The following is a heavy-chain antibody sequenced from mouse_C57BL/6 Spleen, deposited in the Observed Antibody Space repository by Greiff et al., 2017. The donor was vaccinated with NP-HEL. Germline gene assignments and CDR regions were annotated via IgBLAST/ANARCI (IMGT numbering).Heavy chain of an antibody. CDR3: AYYGYSYWYFDV. Sequence: QVQLQQSGAELARPGASVKLSCKASGYTFTSYGISWVKQRTGQGLEWIGEIYPRSGNTYYNEKFKGKATLTADKSSSTAYMELRSLTSEDSAVLFCAYYGYSYWYFDVWGTGTTVTVSS. CDR2: IYPRSGNT. V-gene: IGHV1-81*01. D-gene: IGHD2-2*01. CDR1: GYTFTSYG. J-gene: IGHJ1*03.